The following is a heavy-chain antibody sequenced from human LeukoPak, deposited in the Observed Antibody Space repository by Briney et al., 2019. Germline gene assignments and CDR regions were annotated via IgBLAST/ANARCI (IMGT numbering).Heavy chain of an antibody. Sequence: PSETLSLTCTVSGGSINSYYWSWIRQPPGKGLEWIGFIYYSGNTNYHPSLKSRVTISVDTSRSQFSLKLSSVTAADTAVYYCARNSITGDAFDIWGHGTMVTVSS. V-gene: IGHV4-59*01. CDR1: GGSINSYY. CDR2: IYYSGNT. D-gene: IGHD3-3*01. J-gene: IGHJ3*02. CDR3: ARNSITGDAFDI.